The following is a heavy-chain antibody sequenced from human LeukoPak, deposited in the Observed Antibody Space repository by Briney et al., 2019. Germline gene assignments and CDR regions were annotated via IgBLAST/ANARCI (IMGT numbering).Heavy chain of an antibody. J-gene: IGHJ3*02. CDR2: IYSGGST. D-gene: IGHD4-23*01. Sequence: PGGSLRLSCAASGFTFSSYAMSWVRQAPGKGLEWVSVIYSGGSTYYADSVKGRFTISRDNSKNTLYLQMNSLRAEDTAVYYCASSTTVVIIDAFDIWGQGTMVTVSS. V-gene: IGHV3-53*01. CDR3: ASSTTVVIIDAFDI. CDR1: GFTFSSYA.